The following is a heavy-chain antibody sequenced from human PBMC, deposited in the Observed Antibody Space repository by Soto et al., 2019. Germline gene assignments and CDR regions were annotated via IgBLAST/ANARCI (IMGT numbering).Heavy chain of an antibody. CDR3: ARDGTLYDSNGYYYVY. Sequence: QVQLVQSGAEVKKPGSSVKVSCKASGGTFSRLAISWVRQAPGQGLEWMGGIIPMFGKANYAQKFQGRVTITADESTSTGYMELRSLTSEDTAVYYCARDGTLYDSNGYYYVYWGQGTLVTVAS. D-gene: IGHD3-22*01. V-gene: IGHV1-69*01. CDR1: GGTFSRLA. CDR2: IIPMFGKA. J-gene: IGHJ4*02.